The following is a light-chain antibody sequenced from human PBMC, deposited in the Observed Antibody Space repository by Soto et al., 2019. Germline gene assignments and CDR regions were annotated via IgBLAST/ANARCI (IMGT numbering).Light chain of an antibody. J-gene: IGLJ1*01. V-gene: IGLV2-14*01. CDR3: SSYTSSSTLV. CDR2: EVS. Sequence: QSVLTQPASASGSPGQSITISCTGTSSDVGTFDYVSWYQQHPGRAPKLMIYEVSNRPSGVSSRFSGSKSGNTASLTISGLQAEDDADYYCSSYTSSSTLVFGTGNKLTVL. CDR1: SSDVGTFDY.